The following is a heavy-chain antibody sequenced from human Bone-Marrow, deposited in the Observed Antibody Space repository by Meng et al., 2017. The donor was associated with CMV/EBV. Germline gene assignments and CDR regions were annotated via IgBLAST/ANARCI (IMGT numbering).Heavy chain of an antibody. D-gene: IGHD4-23*01. CDR2: ISSSGSTK. CDR1: GFTFSNYE. V-gene: IGHV3-48*03. Sequence: GESLKISCAASGFTFSNYELTWVRQAPGKGLEWVSYISSSGSTKDYADSVKGRFTISRDNAKNSLYLQMNSLRAEDTAVYYCARDSGDPSVVTPEDSAFDIWGQGPMVTV. CDR3: ARDSGDPSVVTPEDSAFDI. J-gene: IGHJ3*02.